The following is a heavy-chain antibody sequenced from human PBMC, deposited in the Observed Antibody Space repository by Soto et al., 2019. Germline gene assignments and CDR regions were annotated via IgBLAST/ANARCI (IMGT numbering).Heavy chain of an antibody. D-gene: IGHD1-1*01. Sequence: QVRLQESGPGLVKPSETLSLTCTVSGASISNYYWSWIRQPAGKGLECLGRIYASGTTTYYPSLRSRVTMSVDTSKNQFSLNLNSVTAADTAVYYCARESRSELGTVEYWGQGTLVTVSS. V-gene: IGHV4-4*07. CDR3: ARESRSELGTVEY. CDR2: IYASGTT. CDR1: GASISNYY. J-gene: IGHJ4*02.